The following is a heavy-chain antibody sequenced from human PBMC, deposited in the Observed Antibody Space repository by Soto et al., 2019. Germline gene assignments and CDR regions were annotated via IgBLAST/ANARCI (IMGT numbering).Heavy chain of an antibody. D-gene: IGHD3-16*01. Sequence: AASVKVSCKVSGYTLTELSMHWVRQAPGKGLEWMGGFDPEDGETIYAQKFQGRVTMTEDTSTDTAYMELSSLRSEDTAVYYCATDRKWGSRHYFDYWGQGTLVTVSS. CDR3: ATDRKWGSRHYFDY. V-gene: IGHV1-24*01. J-gene: IGHJ4*02. CDR2: FDPEDGET. CDR1: GYTLTELS.